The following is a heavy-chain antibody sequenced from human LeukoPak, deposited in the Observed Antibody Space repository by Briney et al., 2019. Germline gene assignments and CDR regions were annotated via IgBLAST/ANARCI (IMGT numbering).Heavy chain of an antibody. D-gene: IGHD1-14*01. J-gene: IGHJ4*02. CDR3: ARVLNLVTEGAFDY. CDR2: ISSSSSYI. Sequence: PGGSLRLSCAASGFTFSSYSMNWVRQAPGKGLEWVSSISSSSSYIYYADSVKGRFTISRDNAKNSLYLQMNSLRAEDTAVYYCARVLNLVTEGAFDYWGQGTLVTVSS. CDR1: GFTFSSYS. V-gene: IGHV3-21*01.